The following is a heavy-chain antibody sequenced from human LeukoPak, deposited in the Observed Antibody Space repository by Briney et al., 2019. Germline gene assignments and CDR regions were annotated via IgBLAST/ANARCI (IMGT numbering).Heavy chain of an antibody. CDR1: GYTFTSYY. D-gene: IGHD6-6*01. Sequence: ASVKVSCKASGYTFTSYYMHWVRQAPGQGLEWMGGIIPIFGTANYAQKFQGRVTITTDESTSTAYMELSSLRSEDTAVYYCARDLSGVAARRGPFDPWGQGTLVTVFS. J-gene: IGHJ5*02. V-gene: IGHV1-69*05. CDR3: ARDLSGVAARRGPFDP. CDR2: IIPIFGTA.